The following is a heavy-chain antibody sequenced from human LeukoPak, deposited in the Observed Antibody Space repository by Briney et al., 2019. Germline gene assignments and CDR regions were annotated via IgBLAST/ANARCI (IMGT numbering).Heavy chain of an antibody. J-gene: IGHJ4*02. D-gene: IGHD5-24*01. CDR3: ARVYGCNYYVDH. Sequence: SQTLSLTCTVSGGSISSYYWSWIRQPPGKGLEWIGYIYYSGSTNYNPSLKSRVTISVDTSKNQFPLRLSSVTAADTAVYYCARVYGCNYYVDHWGPGTLVTVSS. V-gene: IGHV4-59*01. CDR1: GGSISSYY. CDR2: IYYSGST.